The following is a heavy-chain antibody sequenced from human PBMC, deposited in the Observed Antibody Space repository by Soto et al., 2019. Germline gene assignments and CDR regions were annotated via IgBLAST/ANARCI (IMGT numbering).Heavy chain of an antibody. J-gene: IGHJ6*02. Sequence: QVQLVQSGAEVKKPGSSVKVSCKASGGTFSSYAISWVRQAPGQGLEWMGGIIPIFGTANYAQKFKGRVTITADESTSTAYMELSSLRSEDTAVYYCARSRDIVVVPAASLNYYYYYGMDVWVQGTTGTVSS. CDR1: GGTFSSYA. V-gene: IGHV1-69*01. CDR2: IIPIFGTA. D-gene: IGHD2-2*01. CDR3: ARSRDIVVVPAASLNYYYYYGMDV.